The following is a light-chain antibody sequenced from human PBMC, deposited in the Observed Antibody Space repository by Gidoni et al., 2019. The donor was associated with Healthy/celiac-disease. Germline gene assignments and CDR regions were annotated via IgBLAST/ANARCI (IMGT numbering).Light chain of an antibody. V-gene: IGKV3-15*01. CDR3: QQYNNWPPRIT. CDR1: QSVSSN. CDR2: GAC. J-gene: IGKJ5*01. Sequence: EIVMTQSPSTLSVSPGERDTLSFSASQSVSSNLAWYQKKPGQSPRLLIYGACPRATGIPARFSGSGSGTEFTFTISSLQSEDFAVYYCQQYNNWPPRITFGQGTRLEIK.